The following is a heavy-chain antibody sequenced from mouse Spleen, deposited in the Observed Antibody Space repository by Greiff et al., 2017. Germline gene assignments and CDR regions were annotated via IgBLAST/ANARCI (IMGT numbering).Heavy chain of an antibody. CDR1: GYAFSSSW. Sequence: VQGVESGPELVKPGASVKISCKASGYAFSSSWMNWVKQRPGKGLEWIGRIYPGDGDTNYNGKFKGKATLTADKSSSTAYMQLSSLTSEDSAVYFCARWLLHAMDYWGQGTSVTVSS. CDR3: ARWLLHAMDY. D-gene: IGHD2-3*01. CDR2: IYPGDGDT. V-gene: IGHV1-82*01. J-gene: IGHJ4*01.